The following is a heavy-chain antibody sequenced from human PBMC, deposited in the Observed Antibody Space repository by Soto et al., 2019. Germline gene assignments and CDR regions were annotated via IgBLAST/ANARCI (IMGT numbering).Heavy chain of an antibody. D-gene: IGHD4-17*01. CDR3: ARESATVTALRGSFDY. J-gene: IGHJ4*02. Sequence: ASVKVSCKASEYSFTGHYLHWVRQAPGQGLEWMGWIDPKSGDTKYAPKFRDRVTMTSDTSIDTAYMDLRSLRSDDTAVHYCARESATVTALRGSFDYWGQGTLVTVSS. V-gene: IGHV1-2*02. CDR2: IDPKSGDT. CDR1: EYSFTGHY.